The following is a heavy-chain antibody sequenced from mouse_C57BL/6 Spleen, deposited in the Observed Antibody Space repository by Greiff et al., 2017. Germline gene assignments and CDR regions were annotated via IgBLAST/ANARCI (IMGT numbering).Heavy chain of an antibody. D-gene: IGHD4-1*01. Sequence: VQLQQSGPELVKPGASVKISCKASGYSFTSYYIHWVKQRPGQGLEWIGWIYPGSGNTKYNEKFKGKATLTADTSASTAYMQLSSLTSEDSAVYYCAREEGGTIDYWGQGTTLTVSS. CDR1: GYSFTSYY. CDR3: AREEGGTIDY. V-gene: IGHV1-66*01. J-gene: IGHJ2*01. CDR2: IYPGSGNT.